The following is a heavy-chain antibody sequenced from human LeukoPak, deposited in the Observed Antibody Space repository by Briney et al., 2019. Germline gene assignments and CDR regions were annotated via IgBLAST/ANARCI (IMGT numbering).Heavy chain of an antibody. V-gene: IGHV4-34*01. J-gene: IGHJ5*02. Sequence: SETLSLTCAVYGGSFSGYYWSWIRQPPGKGLEWIGEINHSGSTNYNPSLKSRVTISVDTSKNQFSLKLSSVTAADTAVYYCARALLQIYWFDPWGQGTLVTVSS. CDR3: ARALLQIYWFDP. D-gene: IGHD2-15*01. CDR2: INHSGST. CDR1: GGSFSGYY.